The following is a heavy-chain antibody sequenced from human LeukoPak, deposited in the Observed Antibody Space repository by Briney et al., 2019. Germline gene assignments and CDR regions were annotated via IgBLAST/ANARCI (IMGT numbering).Heavy chain of an antibody. CDR2: ISSSSGNI. CDR3: ARDTYYYESSGYYSYYFDY. D-gene: IGHD3-22*01. V-gene: IGHV3-21*01. CDR1: GFIFSTYS. J-gene: IGHJ4*02. Sequence: GGSLRLSCAASGFIFSTYSMNWVRQAPGKGLEWVSSISSSSGNIYYADSVKGRFTVSRDNAKNSLYLQMNSLRAEDTAVYYCARDTYYYESSGYYSYYFDYWGQGTLVTVTS.